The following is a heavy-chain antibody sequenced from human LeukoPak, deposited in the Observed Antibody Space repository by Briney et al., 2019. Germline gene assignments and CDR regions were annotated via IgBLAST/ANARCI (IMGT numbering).Heavy chain of an antibody. CDR1: GGSISSYY. V-gene: IGHV4-4*07. D-gene: IGHD3-10*01. CDR3: ASVYYYGSGSSDAFDI. J-gene: IGHJ3*02. Sequence: PSETLSLTCTVSGGSISSYYWSWIRQPAGKGLEWIGRIYTSGSTNYNPSLKSRVTISVDTSKNQFSLKLSSVTAADTAVYYCASVYYYGSGSSDAFDIWGQGTMVTVSS. CDR2: IYTSGST.